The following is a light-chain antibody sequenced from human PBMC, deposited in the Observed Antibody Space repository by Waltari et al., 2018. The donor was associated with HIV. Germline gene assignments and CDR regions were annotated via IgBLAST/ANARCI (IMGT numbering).Light chain of an antibody. Sequence: DIVMTQSPDSLAVSLGERATISCKSSQSLLHSSTNKNYLAWYQQKPGQPPKLLIYWASTRESGVPERFSGSGSGTDFTLTISSLQAADVAVYYCQQYYSTLPITFGQGTRLEIK. V-gene: IGKV4-1*01. CDR2: WAS. J-gene: IGKJ5*01. CDR3: QQYYSTLPIT. CDR1: QSLLHSSTNKNY.